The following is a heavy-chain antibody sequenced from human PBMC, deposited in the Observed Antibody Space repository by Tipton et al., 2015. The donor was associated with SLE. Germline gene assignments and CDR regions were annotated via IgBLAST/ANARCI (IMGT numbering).Heavy chain of an antibody. CDR1: GYTFANFW. CDR3: ARDQASLGLDF. V-gene: IGHV5-51*01. CDR2: IYPGDTDT. J-gene: IGHJ4*02. Sequence: QLVQSGAEVKKPGESLKISCRVSGYTFANFWISWVRQTPEKGLEWMGFIYPGDTDTKYSPSFEGQVTISADKSTSTAYLQWNSLKTSDSAMYYCARDQASLGLDFWGQGTLVTVSS.